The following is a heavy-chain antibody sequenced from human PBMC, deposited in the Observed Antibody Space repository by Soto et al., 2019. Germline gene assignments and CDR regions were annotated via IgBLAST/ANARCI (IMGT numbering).Heavy chain of an antibody. J-gene: IGHJ4*02. CDR3: ASSEIVVIPAGGPGGY. D-gene: IGHD2-2*01. CDR1: GFIFSRFA. CDR2: ISGSGGGT. V-gene: IGHV3-23*01. Sequence: EGQLLESGGGLGQPGGSLRLSCAASGFIFSRFAMSWVRQPPGKGLEWVSSISGSGGGTYYADSVKGRFTISRDNYKNTLYLQMHSLRADDTAVYWCASSEIVVIPAGGPGGYWGQGTLVSVSS.